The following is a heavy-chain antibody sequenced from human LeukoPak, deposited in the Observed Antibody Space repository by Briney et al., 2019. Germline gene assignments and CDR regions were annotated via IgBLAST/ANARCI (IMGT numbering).Heavy chain of an antibody. CDR2: IYSETEGETT. CDR3: STADYPLYDY. D-gene: IGHD4/OR15-4a*01. J-gene: IGHJ4*02. Sequence: GGSLRLSCAASGFTFADARMNWVRQAPGKGPEWVGRIYSETEGETTEYAAPVKGRFTISRDDSKNMLYLQMNSLKTEDTAVYSCSTADYPLYDYWGQGTLVTVSS. V-gene: IGHV3-15*07. CDR1: GFTFADAR.